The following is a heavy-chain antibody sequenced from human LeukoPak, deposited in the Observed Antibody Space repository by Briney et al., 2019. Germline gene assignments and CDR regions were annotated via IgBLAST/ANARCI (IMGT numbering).Heavy chain of an antibody. J-gene: IGHJ4*02. CDR3: ARHHHNPTYDY. V-gene: IGHV4-39*01. CDR1: GGSISSSSYY. Sequence: SETLSLTCTVSGGSISSSSYYWAWIRQPPGKGLEWIGSIYYSGSTYYYPSLKSRVTISVDTSNNQFSLKLSSVTAPDTAVYFCARHHHNPTYDYWGQGTLVTVSS. CDR2: IYYSGST. D-gene: IGHD1-14*01.